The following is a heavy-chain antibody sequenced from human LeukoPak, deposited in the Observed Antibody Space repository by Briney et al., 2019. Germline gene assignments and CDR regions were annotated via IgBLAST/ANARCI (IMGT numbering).Heavy chain of an antibody. Sequence: SETLSLTCTVSGGSISSYYWSWIRQPPGKGLEWIGYIYYSGSTNCNPSLKSRVTISVDTSKNQFSLKLSSVTAADTAVYYCARDRGFGVPRYYYYYMDVWGKGTTVTVSS. CDR3: ARDRGFGVPRYYYYYMDV. CDR1: GGSISSYY. V-gene: IGHV4-59*12. CDR2: IYYSGST. J-gene: IGHJ6*03. D-gene: IGHD3-10*01.